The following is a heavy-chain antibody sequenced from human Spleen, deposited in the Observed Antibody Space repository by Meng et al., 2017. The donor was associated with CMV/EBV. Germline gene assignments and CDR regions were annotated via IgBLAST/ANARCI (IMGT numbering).Heavy chain of an antibody. CDR1: GYTFAKWW. CDR3: ARRGGRGEIAPQFEYGLDV. Sequence: GESLKISCKGYGYTFAKWWIGWVRQVPGKGLEWMGIIYPGDSDARYSPSFRGLVTLSVDTSSNSANLQWNSLKPSDSGIYYCARRGGRGEIAPQFEYGLDVWGQGTTVTVSS. D-gene: IGHD3-16*01. CDR2: IYPGDSDA. V-gene: IGHV5-51*01. J-gene: IGHJ6*02.